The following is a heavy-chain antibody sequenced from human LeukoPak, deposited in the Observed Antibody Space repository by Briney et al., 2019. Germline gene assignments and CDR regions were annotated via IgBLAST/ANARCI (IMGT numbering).Heavy chain of an antibody. CDR3: ARKYCSGGSCRRNYFDY. Sequence: GGSLRLSCAASGFTFGLYAMNWVRQAPGKGLEWVSYIGPSGSNIYYADSVKGRFTISRDNSKNTLYLQMNSLRAEDTAVYYCARKYCSGGSCRRNYFDYWGQGTLVTVSS. D-gene: IGHD2-15*01. V-gene: IGHV3-23*01. J-gene: IGHJ4*02. CDR1: GFTFGLYA. CDR2: IGPSGSNI.